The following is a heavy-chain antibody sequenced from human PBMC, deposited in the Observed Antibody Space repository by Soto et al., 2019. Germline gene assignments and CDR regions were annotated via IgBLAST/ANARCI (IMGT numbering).Heavy chain of an antibody. CDR3: ARLVYCGGGSCSALGDA. J-gene: IGHJ5*02. V-gene: IGHV3-74*01. CDR1: GITLSDYW. D-gene: IGHD2-15*01. Sequence: EVQLVESGGGLVQPGGSLRLSCAASGITLSDYWMHWVRQAPGKGLVWVSRINSDGSSISYADSVKGRFTISRDNAKNTVDHQMNSLGAEDTAMYCCARLVYCGGGSCSALGDAWGQGTLVTVSS. CDR2: INSDGSSI.